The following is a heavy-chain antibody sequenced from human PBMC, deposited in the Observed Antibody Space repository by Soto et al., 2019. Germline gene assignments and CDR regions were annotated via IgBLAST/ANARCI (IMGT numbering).Heavy chain of an antibody. V-gene: IGHV1-8*01. CDR2: MNPNSGNT. Sequence: QVQLVQSGAEVKKPGASVKVSCKASGYTFTSYVINWVRKATGQGLEWMGWMNPNSGNTGYAEKFEGRVTMTRNTSISTAYMELSSLRSEDTAVYYCARESIAAAANYYYGMDVWGQGTTVTVSS. D-gene: IGHD6-13*01. CDR1: GYTFTSYV. CDR3: ARESIAAAANYYYGMDV. J-gene: IGHJ6*02.